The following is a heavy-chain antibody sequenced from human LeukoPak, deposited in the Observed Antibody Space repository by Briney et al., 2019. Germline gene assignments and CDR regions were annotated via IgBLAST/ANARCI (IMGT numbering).Heavy chain of an antibody. CDR3: AKGYSGYDLDDAFDI. CDR2: ISYDGSNK. D-gene: IGHD5-12*01. CDR1: GFTFSSYG. V-gene: IGHV3-30*18. J-gene: IGHJ3*02. Sequence: GGSLSLSCAASGFTFSSYGMHWVRQAPGKGLEWVAVISYDGSNKYYADSVKGRFTISRDNSKNTLYLQMNSLRAEDTAVYYCAKGYSGYDLDDAFDIWGQGTMVTVSS.